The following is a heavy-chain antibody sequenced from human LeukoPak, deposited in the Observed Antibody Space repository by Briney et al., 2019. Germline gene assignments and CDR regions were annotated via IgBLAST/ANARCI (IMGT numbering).Heavy chain of an antibody. V-gene: IGHV3-7*01. J-gene: IGHJ6*02. Sequence: GGSLRLSCAASGFTFSSYAMSWVRQAPGKGLEWVANIKQDGSEKYYVDSVKGRFTISRDNAKNSLYLQMNSLRAEDTAVYYCARLPGRSGYYYGMDVWGQGTTVTVSS. CDR1: GFTFSSYA. CDR3: ARLPGRSGYYYGMDV. CDR2: IKQDGSEK. D-gene: IGHD3-3*01.